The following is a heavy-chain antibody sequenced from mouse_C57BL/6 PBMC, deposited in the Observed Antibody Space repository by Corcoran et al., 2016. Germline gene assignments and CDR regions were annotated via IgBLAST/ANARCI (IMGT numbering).Heavy chain of an antibody. CDR1: GYTFTTYG. V-gene: IGHV9-3*01. J-gene: IGHJ4*01. Sequence: QIQLVQSGPELKKPGETVKISCKASGYTFTTYGMSWVKQAPGKGLKWMGWINTYSGVPTYADDFKGRFAFSLETSDSTAYLQINNLKNEDTATYFCARDYYGSTLYAMDYWGQGTSVTVSS. D-gene: IGHD1-1*01. CDR2: INTYSGVP. CDR3: ARDYYGSTLYAMDY.